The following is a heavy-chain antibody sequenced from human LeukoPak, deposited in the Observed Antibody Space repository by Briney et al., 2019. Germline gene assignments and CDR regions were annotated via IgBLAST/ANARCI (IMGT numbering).Heavy chain of an antibody. J-gene: IGHJ6*03. D-gene: IGHD2-15*01. CDR1: GYSISSGYY. CDR2: IYHSGST. Sequence: PSETLSLTCTVSGYSISSGYYWGWIRQPPGKGLEWIGGIYHSGSTYYNPSLKSRVTISVDTSKNQFSLKLSSVTAADTAVYYCASEGIGYYYMDVWGKGTTVTVSS. CDR3: ASEGIGYYYMDV. V-gene: IGHV4-38-2*02.